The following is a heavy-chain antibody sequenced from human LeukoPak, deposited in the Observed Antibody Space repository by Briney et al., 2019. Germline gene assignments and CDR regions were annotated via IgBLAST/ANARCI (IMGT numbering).Heavy chain of an antibody. V-gene: IGHV1-18*01. D-gene: IGHD3-22*01. CDR2: ISAYNGNT. Sequence: ASVKVSCKASGYTFTSYGISWVRQAPGQGLEWMGWISAYNGNTNYAQKLQGRVTMTTDTSTSTAYMEMRSLRSDDTAVYYCARGSPSSGWFWYVEYWGQGTLVSVSS. CDR3: ARGSPSSGWFWYVEY. J-gene: IGHJ4*02. CDR1: GYTFTSYG.